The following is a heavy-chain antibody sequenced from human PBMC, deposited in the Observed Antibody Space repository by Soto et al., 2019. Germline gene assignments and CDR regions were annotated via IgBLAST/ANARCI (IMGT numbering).Heavy chain of an antibody. Sequence: EVQLVESGGGLVKPGGSLRLSCAASGFTFSTCSMNWVRQAPGKGLEWVSSISSSSSNIYYADSVKGRFTISRDNAKNSRYQQMNRLRADDTAVYYCARDNGYDAATLDYWGQGTLVTVSS. V-gene: IGHV3-21*02. J-gene: IGHJ4*02. CDR3: ARDNGYDAATLDY. CDR2: ISSSSSNI. D-gene: IGHD5-12*01. CDR1: GFTFSTCS.